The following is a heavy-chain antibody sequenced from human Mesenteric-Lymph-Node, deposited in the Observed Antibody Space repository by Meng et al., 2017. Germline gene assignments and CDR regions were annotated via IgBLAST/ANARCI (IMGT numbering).Heavy chain of an antibody. J-gene: IGHJ2*01. CDR3: ARGGYDYLFWYFDL. CDR2: ISSSSSYI. CDR1: GFTFSSYW. D-gene: IGHD5-12*01. V-gene: IGHV3-21*01. Sequence: LSLTCAASGFTFSSYWMSWVRQAPGKGLEWVSSISSSSSYIYYADSVKGRFTISRDNAKNSLYLQMNSLRAEDTAVYYRARGGYDYLFWYFDLWGRGTLVTVSS.